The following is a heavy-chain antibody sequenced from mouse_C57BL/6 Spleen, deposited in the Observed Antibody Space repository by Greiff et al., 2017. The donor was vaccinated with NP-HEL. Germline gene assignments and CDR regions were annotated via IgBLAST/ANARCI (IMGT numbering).Heavy chain of an antibody. CDR3: AREPITTVVATGAY. CDR2: IDPNSGGT. J-gene: IGHJ3*01. CDR1: GYTFTSYW. D-gene: IGHD1-1*01. Sequence: VQLQQSGAELVKPGASVKLSCKASGYTFTSYWMHWVKQRPGRGLEWIGRIDPNSGGTKYNEKFKSKATLTVDKPSSTAYMQLSSLTSEDSAVYYCAREPITTVVATGAYWGQGTLVTVSA. V-gene: IGHV1-72*01.